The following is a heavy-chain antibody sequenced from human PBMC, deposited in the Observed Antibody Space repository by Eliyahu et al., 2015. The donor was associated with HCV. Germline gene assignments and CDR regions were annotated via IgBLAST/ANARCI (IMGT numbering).Heavy chain of an antibody. V-gene: IGHV3-23*01. J-gene: IGHJ6*02. Sequence: EVQLLESGGGLVQPGGSLRLSCAASGFXFSNYAMTWVRQAPGKGLEWVSSISGSGGSAYYADSLKGRFTISRDNSKNTLYLQVNSLRAGDTAVYYCAKPQRVAEPYYYYGIDVWGQGTTVAVSS. D-gene: IGHD2-15*01. CDR2: ISGSGGSA. CDR1: GFXFSNYA. CDR3: AKPQRVAEPYYYYGIDV.